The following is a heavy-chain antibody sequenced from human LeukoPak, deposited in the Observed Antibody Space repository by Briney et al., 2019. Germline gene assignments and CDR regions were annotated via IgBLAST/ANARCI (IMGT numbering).Heavy chain of an antibody. V-gene: IGHV3-23*01. CDR1: GFTFSSYA. J-gene: IGHJ6*02. CDR2: ISGSGGST. Sequence: GGSLRLSCAASGFTFSSYAMSWVRQAPGKGLEWVSAISGSGGSTYYADSVKGRFTISRDNAKNSLYLQMNSLRAEDTAVYYCARDLKRFVRYYGMDVWGQGTTVTVSS. CDR3: ARDLKRFVRYYGMDV.